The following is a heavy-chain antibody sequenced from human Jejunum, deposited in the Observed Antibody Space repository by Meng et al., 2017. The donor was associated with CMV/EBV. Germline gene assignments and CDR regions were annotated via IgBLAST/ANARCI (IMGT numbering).Heavy chain of an antibody. V-gene: IGHV4-39*07. CDR3: VRVDTMTTFLLDS. CDR2: ISNTGST. D-gene: IGHD4-11*01. J-gene: IGHJ4*02. CDR1: GGSSSMPACH. Sequence: GGSSSMPACHGGWVHQSPGKGLEWVGSISNTGSTYYNPSLESRLTISVDRSKNQFSLRLTTATAADAAVYYCVRVDTMTTFLLDSWGQGTLVTVSS.